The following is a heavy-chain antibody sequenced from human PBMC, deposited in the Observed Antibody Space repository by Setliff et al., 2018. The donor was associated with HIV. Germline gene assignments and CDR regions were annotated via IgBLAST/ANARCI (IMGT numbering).Heavy chain of an antibody. D-gene: IGHD2-2*01. CDR3: AREDIVVVPAATWFDP. Sequence: GGSLRLSCAVSGFTFSGYWMSWVRQAPGKGLEWVANIKEDGSDKYYVDSVKGRFTISRDNAKNSLYLQMNSLRAEDTAVYYCAREDIVVVPAATWFDPWGQGTLVTVSS. CDR2: IKEDGSDK. J-gene: IGHJ5*02. V-gene: IGHV3-7*03. CDR1: GFTFSGYW.